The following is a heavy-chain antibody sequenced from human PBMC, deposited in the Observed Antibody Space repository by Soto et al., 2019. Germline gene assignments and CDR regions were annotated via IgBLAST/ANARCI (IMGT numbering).Heavy chain of an antibody. Sequence: SETLSLTCTVSGASISGFYWSWIRQPPGKGLEWVGDIYYNRSTNYNPSLKSRVTISIDTSNKQFSLKLTSVTAADTAVYYCATHLGHCSGNSCYGLAAFDIWGPGTMVTVSS. J-gene: IGHJ3*02. CDR1: GASISGFY. V-gene: IGHV4-59*01. CDR2: IYYNRST. D-gene: IGHD2-15*01. CDR3: ATHLGHCSGNSCYGLAAFDI.